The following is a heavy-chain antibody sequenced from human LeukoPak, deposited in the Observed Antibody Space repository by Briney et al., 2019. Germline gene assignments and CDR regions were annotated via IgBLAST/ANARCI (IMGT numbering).Heavy chain of an antibody. V-gene: IGHV3-7*01. Sequence: PGGSLRLSCEGSRFTFGNYWMNWVRQAPGKGLEWVANIKQDGSVKYYVDSVKGRFTISRDNAKNSLYLQMASLRAEDTAVYYCARDSEHYDSGTYYDAFDIWGQGTLVTVSS. CDR3: ARDSEHYDSGTYYDAFDI. D-gene: IGHD3-22*01. J-gene: IGHJ3*02. CDR2: IKQDGSVK. CDR1: RFTFGNYW.